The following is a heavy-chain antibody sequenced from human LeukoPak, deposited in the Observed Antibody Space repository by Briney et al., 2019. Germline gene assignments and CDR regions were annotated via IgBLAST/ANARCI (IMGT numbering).Heavy chain of an antibody. Sequence: GGSLRLSCAASGFTFSEAWMSWVRQAPGKGLEWVGRIKKKKDGGTTDYAAPVKHRFTISRDDSEDTLYLRMNSLKIEDTAIYYCATGVGTTDFWGQGTLLTVSS. CDR1: GFTFSEAW. D-gene: IGHD5-12*01. V-gene: IGHV3-15*01. CDR2: IKKKKDGGTT. J-gene: IGHJ4*02. CDR3: ATGVGTTDF.